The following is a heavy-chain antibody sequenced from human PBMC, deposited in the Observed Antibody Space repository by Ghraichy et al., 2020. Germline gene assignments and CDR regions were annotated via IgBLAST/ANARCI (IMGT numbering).Heavy chain of an antibody. D-gene: IGHD6-19*01. Sequence: SETLSLTCTVSGGSISSSSYYWGWIRQPPGKGLEWIGSIDYSGSTYYNPSLKSRVTISVDTSKNQFSLKLSSVTAADTAVYYCARHPSLGIAVAVYYFDYWGQGTLVTVSS. J-gene: IGHJ4*02. V-gene: IGHV4-39*01. CDR3: ARHPSLGIAVAVYYFDY. CDR1: GGSISSSSYY. CDR2: IDYSGST.